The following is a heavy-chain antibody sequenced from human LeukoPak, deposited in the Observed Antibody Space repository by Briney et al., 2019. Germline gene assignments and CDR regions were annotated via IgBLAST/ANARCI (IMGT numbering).Heavy chain of an antibody. Sequence: SETLSLTCAVSGYSISSGYYWGWIRQPPGKGLEWIGSIYHSGSTYYNPSLESRVTISVDTSKNQFSLKLSSVTAADTAVYYCARLRNYYDSSGDDYWGQGTLVTVSS. CDR2: IYHSGST. J-gene: IGHJ4*02. CDR1: GYSISSGYY. CDR3: ARLRNYYDSSGDDY. D-gene: IGHD3-22*01. V-gene: IGHV4-38-2*01.